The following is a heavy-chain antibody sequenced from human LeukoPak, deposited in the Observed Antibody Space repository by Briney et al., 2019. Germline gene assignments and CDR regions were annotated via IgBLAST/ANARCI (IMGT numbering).Heavy chain of an antibody. D-gene: IGHD3-16*01. CDR1: GYTFTNYG. CDR2: ISAYNGNT. CDR3: ARDRVTFGGVMLPEY. V-gene: IGHV1-18*01. J-gene: IGHJ4*02. Sequence: GASVKVSCKASGYTFTNYGLSWVRQAPGQGLEWMGWISAYNGNTNYAQQFQGRVTMTTDTSTSTAYMGLKSLRSDDTAVYYCARDRVTFGGVMLPEYWGQGTLVTVSS.